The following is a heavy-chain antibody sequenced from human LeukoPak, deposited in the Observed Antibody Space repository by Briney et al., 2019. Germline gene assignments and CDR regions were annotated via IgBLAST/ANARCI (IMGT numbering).Heavy chain of an antibody. D-gene: IGHD3-22*01. V-gene: IGHV4-39*01. CDR1: GGSISSSSYY. J-gene: IGHJ3*02. CDR2: IYYSGST. Sequence: SETLSLTCTVSGGSISSSSYYWGWIRQPPGKGLEWIGSIYYSGSTYYNPSLKSRVTISVDTSKNQFSLKLSSVTAADTAVYYCARGPRRITMIVVVTYAFDIWGQGTMVTVSS. CDR3: ARGPRRITMIVVVTYAFDI.